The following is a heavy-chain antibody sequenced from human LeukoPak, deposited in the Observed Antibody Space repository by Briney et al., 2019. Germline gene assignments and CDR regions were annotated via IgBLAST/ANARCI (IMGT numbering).Heavy chain of an antibody. D-gene: IGHD5-24*01. CDR3: ARELGYTVLYYMDV. J-gene: IGHJ6*03. CDR1: GDSISTSSYY. CDR2: INHSGST. V-gene: IGHV4-39*07. Sequence: SETLSLTCSVSGDSISTSSYYWSWIRQPPGKGLEWIGEINHSGSTNYNPSLKSRVTISVDTSKNQFSLKLSSVTAADTAVYYCARELGYTVLYYMDVWGKGTTVTVSS.